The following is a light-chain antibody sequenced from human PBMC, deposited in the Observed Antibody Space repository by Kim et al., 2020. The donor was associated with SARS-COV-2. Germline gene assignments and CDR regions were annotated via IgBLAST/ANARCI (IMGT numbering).Light chain of an antibody. Sequence: DIQMTQSPSTLSASIGDRVTITCRASQSISDYLAWYQQKPGKAPKLLIYDASSLESGVPSRFSGSGSGTEFTLTIHSLQPDDFATYYCQQYNSYWTFGQGTKVEIK. CDR1: QSISDY. CDR2: DAS. CDR3: QQYNSYWT. J-gene: IGKJ1*01. V-gene: IGKV1-5*01.